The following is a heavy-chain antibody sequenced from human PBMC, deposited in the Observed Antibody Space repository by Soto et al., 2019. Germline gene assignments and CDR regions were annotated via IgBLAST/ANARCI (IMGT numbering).Heavy chain of an antibody. CDR2: ISGSGGST. CDR1: GFTFSSYA. V-gene: IGHV3-23*01. CDR3: AKESKLVVVAATPSFDY. Sequence: GGSLRLSCAASGFTFSSYAMSWVRQAPGKGLEWVSAISGSGGSTYYADSVKGRFTISRDNSKNTLYLQMNSLRAEDTAVYYCAKESKLVVVAATPSFDYWGQGTLVTVSS. J-gene: IGHJ4*02. D-gene: IGHD2-15*01.